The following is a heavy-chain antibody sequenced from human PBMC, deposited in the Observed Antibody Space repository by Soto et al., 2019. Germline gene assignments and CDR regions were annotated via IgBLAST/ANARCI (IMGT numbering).Heavy chain of an antibody. CDR3: AKSCDWYFCFMDV. V-gene: IGHV3-23*01. CDR1: GFTFSSYA. Sequence: GGSLRLSCAASGFTFSSYAMSWVRQAPGKGLEWVSAISGSGSRTYYADSVKGRFTISRDDSKNTLYLQMNSLRAEDTALYYCAKSCDWYFCFMDVWGKGTTVTVSS. J-gene: IGHJ6*03. CDR2: ISGSGSRT. D-gene: IGHD3-9*01.